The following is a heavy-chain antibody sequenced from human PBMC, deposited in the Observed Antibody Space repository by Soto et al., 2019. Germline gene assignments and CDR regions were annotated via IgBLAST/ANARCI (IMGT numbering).Heavy chain of an antibody. CDR3: ARVPPPYSFSYDD. CDR1: GVSIGSGDYY. Sequence: QVQPQESGPGLVKPSQTLSLTCNVSGVSIGSGDYYWSWIRQPPGKGLEWIGYIYISGTTYYNPSLKSRLTISLDTSRNVFSLKRRSVTAADTAVYYCARVPPPYSFSYDDWGQGTLVTVSS. D-gene: IGHD5-12*01. J-gene: IGHJ4*02. V-gene: IGHV4-30-4*01. CDR2: IYISGTT.